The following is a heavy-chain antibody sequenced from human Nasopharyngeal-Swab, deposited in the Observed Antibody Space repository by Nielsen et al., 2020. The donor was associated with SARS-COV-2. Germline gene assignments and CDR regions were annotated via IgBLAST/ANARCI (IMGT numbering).Heavy chain of an antibody. Sequence: ASVKVSCKASGYTFTSYAMNWVRQAPGQGLELMGWINTNTGNPTYAQGFTVRFVFSLDASVSTAYLQISSLKAEDTAVYYCARALGIQLWFGPTNYYYYYGMDVWGQGTTVTGSS. CDR3: ARALGIQLWFGPTNYYYYYGMDV. J-gene: IGHJ6*02. CDR2: INTNTGNP. D-gene: IGHD5-18*01. CDR1: GYTFTSYA. V-gene: IGHV7-4-1*02.